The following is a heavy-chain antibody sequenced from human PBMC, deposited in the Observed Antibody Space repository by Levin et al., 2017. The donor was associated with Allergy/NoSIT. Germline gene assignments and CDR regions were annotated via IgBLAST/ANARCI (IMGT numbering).Heavy chain of an antibody. V-gene: IGHV3-21*01. CDR1: GFTFTDYT. D-gene: IGHD1-1*01. J-gene: IGHJ6*03. CDR2: ISEHSDYI. CDR3: ARWKTTSHMDV. Sequence: GGSLRLSCAVSGFTFTDYTMNWVRQAPGKGLDWVSSISEHSDYIYYADSVKGRFTISRDNAKNSLYLQMNSLRVEDTGVYYCARWKTTSHMDVWGKGTTVTVSS.